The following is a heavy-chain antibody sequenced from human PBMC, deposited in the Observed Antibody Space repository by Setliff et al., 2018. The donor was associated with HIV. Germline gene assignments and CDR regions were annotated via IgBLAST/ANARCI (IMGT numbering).Heavy chain of an antibody. V-gene: IGHV4-34*01. D-gene: IGHD2-21*02. CDR2: INHNKSS. CDR3: ARGVLITKRVTQTGGYYYYTDV. Sequence: SETLSLTCAVYGESLSDYYWSWIRQPPGKGLEWIGEINHNKSSDYNPSLKSRVTMSVDTSKNQFSLKVKSVTAADTAVYYCARGVLITKRVTQTGGYYYYTDVWGKGTTVTVSS. J-gene: IGHJ6*03. CDR1: GESLSDYY.